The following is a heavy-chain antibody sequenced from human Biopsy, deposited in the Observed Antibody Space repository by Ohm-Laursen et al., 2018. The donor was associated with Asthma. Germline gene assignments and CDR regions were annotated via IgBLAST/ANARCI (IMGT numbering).Heavy chain of an antibody. CDR1: GGTFSSNS. CDR2: ISAYNGNT. D-gene: IGHD4-11*01. V-gene: IGHV1-18*04. Sequence: ASVKVSCKASGGTFSSNSINWVRQAPGQGLEWMGWISAYNGNTNYAQKFQGRLTLTTDTSTSTAHMELRSLRSDDTAVYYCARWTTPINGFDPWGQGTLVTASS. CDR3: ARWTTPINGFDP. J-gene: IGHJ5*02.